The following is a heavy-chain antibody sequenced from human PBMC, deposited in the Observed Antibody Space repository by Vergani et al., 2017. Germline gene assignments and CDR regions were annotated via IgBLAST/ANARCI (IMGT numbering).Heavy chain of an antibody. CDR2: ISYDGSNK. CDR1: GFTFSSYA. Sequence: QVQLVESGGGVVQPGRSLRLSCAASGFTFSSYAMHWVRQAPGKGLEWVAVISYDGSNKYYADSVKGRFTISRDNSKNTLYLQMISRRAEDTAVYYCAGGLHCSGNSAGSLGYWGQGTLVTVSS. D-gene: IGHD4-23*01. CDR3: AGGLHCSGNSAGSLGY. J-gene: IGHJ4*02. V-gene: IGHV3-30-3*01.